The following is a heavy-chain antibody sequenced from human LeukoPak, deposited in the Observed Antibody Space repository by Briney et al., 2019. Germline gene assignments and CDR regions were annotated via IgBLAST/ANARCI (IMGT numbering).Heavy chain of an antibody. J-gene: IGHJ6*02. D-gene: IGHD4-23*01. CDR1: GFAFSSYG. CDR2: IWYDGSNK. V-gene: IGHV3-33*03. CDR3: ATPRGDYYYGMDV. Sequence: PGGSLRLSCAASGFAFSSYGMHWVRQAPGKGLEWVAVIWYDGSNKYYADSVKGRFTISRDNAKNTLYLQMNSLRAEDTAVYYCATPRGDYYYGMDVWGLGTTVTVSS.